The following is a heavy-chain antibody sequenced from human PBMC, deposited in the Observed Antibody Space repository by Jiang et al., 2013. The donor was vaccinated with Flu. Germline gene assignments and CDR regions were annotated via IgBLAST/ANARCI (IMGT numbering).Heavy chain of an antibody. J-gene: IGHJ5*02. CDR3: ARGVVAAPNWFDP. CDR2: IYHSESLSYIPSHGST. V-gene: IGHV4-38-2*01. D-gene: IGHD2-15*01. Sequence: LLKPSETLSLTCGVSGYSISSGNYWGWIRQPPGRGLEWIASIYHSESLSYIPSHGSTYYNPSLKSRVTLSLDTSKNRFSLKLNSVTAADTAVYYCARGVVAAPNWFDPWGQGTLVTVSS. CDR1: GYSISSGNY.